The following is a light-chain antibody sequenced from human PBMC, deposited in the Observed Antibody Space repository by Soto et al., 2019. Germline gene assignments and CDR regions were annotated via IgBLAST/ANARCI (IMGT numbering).Light chain of an antibody. CDR2: DNN. CDR3: ATWDGSLPGEV. CDR1: TSNIVNNY. J-gene: IGLJ2*01. V-gene: IGLV1-51*01. Sequence: QAVVTQSPSVSVAPGQKVPISYSGSTSNIVNNYVSGYQQLPGKAPKLLIYDNNNRPSGIPDRFSGAKSGTSGTLDITGLQTGDEGDYYCATWDGSLPGEVFGGGTKLTAL.